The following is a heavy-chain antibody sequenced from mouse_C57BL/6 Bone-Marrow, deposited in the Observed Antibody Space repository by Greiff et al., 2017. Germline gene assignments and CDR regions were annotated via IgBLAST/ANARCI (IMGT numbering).Heavy chain of an antibody. V-gene: IGHV5-12*01. CDR1: GFTFSDYY. J-gene: IGHJ1*03. Sequence: DVMLVESGGGLVQPGGSLKLSCAASGFTFSDYYMYWVRQTPEKRLEWVAYISNGGGSTYYPDTVKGRFTISRDNAKNTLYLQMSRLKSEDTAMYYCARLRGYYGSSYWYFDVWGTGTTVTVSS. CDR2: ISNGGGST. CDR3: ARLRGYYGSSYWYFDV. D-gene: IGHD1-1*01.